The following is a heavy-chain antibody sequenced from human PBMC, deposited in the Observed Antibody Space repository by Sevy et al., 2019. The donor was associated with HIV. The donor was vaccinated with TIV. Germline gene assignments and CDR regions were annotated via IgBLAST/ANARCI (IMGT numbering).Heavy chain of an antibody. Sequence: GGSLRLSCAASGFTFSSYAMHWVRQAPGKGLEWVAVISYDGSNKYYADSVKGRFTISRDNSKNTLYLQMNSLRAEDTAVYYCARDPIVVVPAGGKTRKDYYYYGMDVWGQGTTVTVSS. CDR3: ARDPIVVVPAGGKTRKDYYYYGMDV. V-gene: IGHV3-30*04. D-gene: IGHD2-2*01. J-gene: IGHJ6*02. CDR2: ISYDGSNK. CDR1: GFTFSSYA.